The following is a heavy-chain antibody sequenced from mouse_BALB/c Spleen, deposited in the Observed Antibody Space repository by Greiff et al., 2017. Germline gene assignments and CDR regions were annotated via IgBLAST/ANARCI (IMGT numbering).Heavy chain of an antibody. CDR3: ARVTRGAMDD. CDR2: IDPANGNT. CDR1: GFNIKDTY. V-gene: IGHV14-3*02. Sequence: VQLQQSGAELVKPGASVKLSCTASGFNIKDTYMHWVKQRPEQGLEWIGRIDPANGNTKYDPKFQGKATITADTSSNTAYLQLSSLTSEDTAVYYCARVTRGAMDDWGQGTSVTVSS. J-gene: IGHJ4*01.